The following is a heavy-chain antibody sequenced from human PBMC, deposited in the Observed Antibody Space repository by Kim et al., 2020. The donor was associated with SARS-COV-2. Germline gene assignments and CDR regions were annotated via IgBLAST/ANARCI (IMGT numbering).Heavy chain of an antibody. V-gene: IGHV4-31*03. CDR1: GGSISSGGYY. J-gene: IGHJ4*02. Sequence: SETLSLTCTVSGGSISSGGYYWSWIRQNPGKGLEWIGYIYYSGSTYYNPSLKIRVTISVDTSKNQFSLKLSSVTAADTAVYYCARDRGFLEWLGWGQGTLVPVSS. D-gene: IGHD3-3*01. CDR2: IYYSGST. CDR3: ARDRGFLEWLG.